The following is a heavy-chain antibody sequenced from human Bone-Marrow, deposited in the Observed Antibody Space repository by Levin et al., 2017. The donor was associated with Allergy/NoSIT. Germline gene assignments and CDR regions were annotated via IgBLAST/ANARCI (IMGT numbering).Heavy chain of an antibody. CDR2: ISYDGGHK. CDR3: TRDRGEWGQFYFDY. V-gene: IGHV3-33*08. Sequence: GGSLRLSCTVSGFTFSAFGMHWVRQAPGRGLEWVAVISYDGGHKFYADSVKGRFTISRDNSKNTHYLQMNSLRAEDTAVYYCTRDRGEWGQFYFDYWGQGILVTVSS. CDR1: GFTFSAFG. D-gene: IGHD1-26*01. J-gene: IGHJ4*02.